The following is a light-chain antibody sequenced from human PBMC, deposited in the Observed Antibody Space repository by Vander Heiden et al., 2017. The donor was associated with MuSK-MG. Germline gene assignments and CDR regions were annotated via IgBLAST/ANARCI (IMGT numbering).Light chain of an antibody. CDR2: DAS. J-gene: IGKJ3*01. V-gene: IGKV3-11*01. CDR3: QQRSNGPT. CDR1: QSVSSY. Sequence: IVLTPSPATLSLSPGERATLSCRASQSVSSYVAWYQQKPGQAHRLLIYDASNRATGIPARFSGSGSGTDFTITISSLEPEDVAVYYCQQRSNGPTFGPGTKVDIK.